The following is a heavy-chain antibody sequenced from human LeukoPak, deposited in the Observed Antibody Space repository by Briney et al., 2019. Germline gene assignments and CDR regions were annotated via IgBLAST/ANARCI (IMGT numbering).Heavy chain of an antibody. CDR2: ISYDGSNT. Sequence: GGSLRLSCAASGFTFNNYGMHWVRQAPGKGLEWVAIISYDGSNTYYADSVKGRFTISRDNSKNTLYLQMNSLRAEDTAVYYCANENYYGSGSYADHWGQGTLVTVSS. CDR1: GFTFNNYG. J-gene: IGHJ4*02. CDR3: ANENYYGSGSYADH. V-gene: IGHV3-30*18. D-gene: IGHD3-10*01.